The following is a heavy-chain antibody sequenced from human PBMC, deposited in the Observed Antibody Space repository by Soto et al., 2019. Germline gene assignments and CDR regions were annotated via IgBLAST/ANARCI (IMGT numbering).Heavy chain of an antibody. CDR3: ALKGFQTSYHYTDFFDH. D-gene: IGHD3-16*02. CDR2: LYWDDDQ. J-gene: IGHJ4*02. CDR1: GFSLNTPGVG. Sequence: QITLKEPGPILVKPTETLTLTCTFSGFSLNTPGVGVGWIRQPPGKALEWLALLYWDDDQRYSPSLESRLTITKDTSTNRAVLTMANMYPVDTATYFCALKGFQTSYHYTDFFDHCGQGTLVTVSS. V-gene: IGHV2-5*02.